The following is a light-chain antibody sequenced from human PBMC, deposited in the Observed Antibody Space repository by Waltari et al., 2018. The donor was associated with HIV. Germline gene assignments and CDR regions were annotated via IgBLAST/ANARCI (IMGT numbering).Light chain of an antibody. V-gene: IGKV2-28*01. CDR2: LGS. CDR3: MQALQTPIT. Sequence: DIVMTQSPLSLPVTPGEPASISCRSSQSLLHSNGYSHLDWFLQRPGQSPQLLIYLGSNRASGVPDRFSGSGSGTDFTLKITKVEAEDVGVYYCMQALQTPITFGQGTRLEIK. J-gene: IGKJ5*01. CDR1: QSLLHSNGYSH.